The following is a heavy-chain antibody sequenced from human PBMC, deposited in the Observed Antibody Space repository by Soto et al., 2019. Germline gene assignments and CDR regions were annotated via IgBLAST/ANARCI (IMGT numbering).Heavy chain of an antibody. V-gene: IGHV3-15*01. D-gene: IGHD3-16*01. CDR3: STGGYFLDF. J-gene: IGHJ4*02. CDR1: GFTFSNAW. CDR2: IKSKVDGETT. Sequence: EEQLVESGGGLVKPGGSLSLSCAGSGFTFSNAWMNWVRQAPGKGLEWVGRIKSKVDGETTDYAAPVKGRFTISRDDSKSTVFLQMNNLKTEDTAVYYCSTGGYFLDFWGQGTLVTVSS.